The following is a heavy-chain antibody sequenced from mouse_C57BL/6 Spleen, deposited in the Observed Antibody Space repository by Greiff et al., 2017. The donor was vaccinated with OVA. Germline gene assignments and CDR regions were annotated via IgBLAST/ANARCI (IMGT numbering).Heavy chain of an antibody. D-gene: IGHD1-1*01. CDR3: ARGDGSSPCLAY. Sequence: QVQLQQPGPELVKPGASVKLSCKASGYTFTSYWMNWVKQRHGQGLEWIGVIHPNSGSTNYNEKFKSKATLTVDKSSSTAYMQLISLTSVDSAVYYCARGDGSSPCLAYWGQGTPVTVSA. V-gene: IGHV1-64*01. CDR1: GYTFTSYW. J-gene: IGHJ3*01. CDR2: IHPNSGST.